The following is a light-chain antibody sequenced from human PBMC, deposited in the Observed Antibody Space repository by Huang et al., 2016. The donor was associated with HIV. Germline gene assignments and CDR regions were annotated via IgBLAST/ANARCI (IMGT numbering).Light chain of an antibody. CDR3: QQYNNWPPLIT. CDR1: QSVSSN. V-gene: IGKV3-15*01. Sequence: EIVMTQSPATLAFSPGERATLGCRASQSVSSNLAWYQQKPGQAPRLLIYGASTRATGIPARLSGSGSGTEFTLTISSLQSEDFAVYYCQQYNNWPPLITFGQGTRLEIK. CDR2: GAS. J-gene: IGKJ5*01.